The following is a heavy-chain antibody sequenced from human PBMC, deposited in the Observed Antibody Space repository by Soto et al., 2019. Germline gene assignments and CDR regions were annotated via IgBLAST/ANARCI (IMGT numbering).Heavy chain of an antibody. D-gene: IGHD3-3*01. Sequence: SKTLSLTCTVSGGSISSSSYYWGWTRQPPGKGLEWIGSIYYSGSTYYNPSLKSRVTISVDTSKNQFSLKLSSVTAADTAVYYCARIPIRWLFVRSGGGENWFASWSRGTWVTVSS. J-gene: IGHJ5*01. CDR2: IYYSGST. CDR1: GGSISSSSYY. V-gene: IGHV4-39*01. CDR3: ARIPIRWLFVRSGGGENWFAS.